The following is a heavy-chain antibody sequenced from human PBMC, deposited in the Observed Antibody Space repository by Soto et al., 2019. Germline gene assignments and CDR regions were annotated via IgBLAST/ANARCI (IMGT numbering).Heavy chain of an antibody. J-gene: IGHJ4*02. CDR3: ARDVAPLY. V-gene: IGHV3-30-3*01. CDR2: ISYDGSNK. CDR1: GFTFSSYA. Sequence: PGGSLRLSCAASGFTFSSYAMHWVRQAPGKGLEWVAVISYDGSNKYYADSVKGRFTISRDNSKNTLYLQMNSLRAEDTAVYYCARDVAPLYWGQGTLVTVSS.